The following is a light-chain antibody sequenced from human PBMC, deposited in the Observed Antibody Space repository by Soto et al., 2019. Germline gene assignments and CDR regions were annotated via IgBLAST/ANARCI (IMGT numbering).Light chain of an antibody. J-gene: IGKJ5*01. CDR1: QSISSN. CDR2: YAS. V-gene: IGKV3-15*01. CDR3: QQYNDWPPIT. Sequence: EIMMTQSPATLSVSPGESATLSCRVSQSISSNLAWYQHKPGQAPRLLIYYASTRATGIPARFSGSGSGTEFTLTISSLQSEDFALYYCQQYNDWPPITFGQGTRLEIK.